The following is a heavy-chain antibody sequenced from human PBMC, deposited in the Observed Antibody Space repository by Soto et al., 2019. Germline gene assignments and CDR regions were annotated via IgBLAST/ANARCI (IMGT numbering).Heavy chain of an antibody. CDR1: GFTFKMFW. V-gene: IGHV3-74*01. CDR3: SRETLWFGESPKS. Sequence: EVQLVESGGGLVQPGGSLRLSCAASGFTFKMFWMHWVRQVPGKGPEWVSRINDDGISTNYADSVKGRFTISRDNAKNTLYLQMNSLRVDDTAVYYCSRETLWFGESPKSGGQGTLVTVSS. J-gene: IGHJ4*02. D-gene: IGHD3-10*01. CDR2: INDDGIST.